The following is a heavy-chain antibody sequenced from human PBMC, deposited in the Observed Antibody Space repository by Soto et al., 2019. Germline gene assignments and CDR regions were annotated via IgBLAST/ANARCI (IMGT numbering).Heavy chain of an antibody. CDR3: ARDPKDYYDSSGYYYPEYYFDY. CDR1: GFTFSSYG. J-gene: IGHJ4*02. Sequence: ESGGGVVQPGRSLRLSCAASGFTFSSYGMHWVRQAPGKGLEGVAVIWDDGSNKYYADSVKGRFTISRDNSKNTLYLQMNSLRAEDTAVYYCARDPKDYYDSSGYYYPEYYFDYWGQGTLVTVSS. V-gene: IGHV3-33*01. D-gene: IGHD3-22*01. CDR2: IWDDGSNK.